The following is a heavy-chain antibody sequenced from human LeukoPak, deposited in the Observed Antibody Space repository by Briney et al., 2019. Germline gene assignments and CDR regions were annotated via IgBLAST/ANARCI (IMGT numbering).Heavy chain of an antibody. J-gene: IGHJ4*02. V-gene: IGHV4-59*11. CDR2: IYYSGSA. D-gene: IGHD4-23*01. CDR3: ARVDGGRSGIYYFDF. CDR1: GGSIDTHY. Sequence: PSETLSLTCDVSGGSIDTHYWTWIRQSPGRGLEWIGLIYYSGSAIYNPFLKSRVTVSEDKSKSQIYLTMTSVTAADTAVYYCARVDGGRSGIYYFDFWGQGTLVIVSS.